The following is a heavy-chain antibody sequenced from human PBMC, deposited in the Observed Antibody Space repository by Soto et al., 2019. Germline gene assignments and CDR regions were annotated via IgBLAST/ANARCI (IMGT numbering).Heavy chain of an antibody. J-gene: IGHJ6*02. Sequence: ASVKVSCKASGGTFSSYAISWVRQAPGQGLEWMGGIIPIFGTANYAQKFQGRVTITADESTSTAYMELSSLRSEDTAVYYCARGSQVRFLEWSDLWGQGTTVTVSS. CDR3: ARGSQVRFLEWSDL. V-gene: IGHV1-69*13. D-gene: IGHD3-3*01. CDR1: GGTFSSYA. CDR2: IIPIFGTA.